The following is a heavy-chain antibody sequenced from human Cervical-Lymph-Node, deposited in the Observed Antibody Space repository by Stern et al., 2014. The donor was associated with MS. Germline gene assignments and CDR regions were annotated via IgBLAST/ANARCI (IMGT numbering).Heavy chain of an antibody. CDR1: GDSISNDNW. J-gene: IGHJ4*02. CDR2: VYHPGSA. CDR3: ARDQGFQLMNS. D-gene: IGHD2-2*01. Sequence: QVQLQESGPGLVRPSGTLSLTCAVSGDSISNDNWWSWVRQPPGKGLEWIGEVYHPGSANYDPSLKGRVPISVDKSKNQFSLRLTSMTAADTAVYYCARDQGFQLMNSWGQGTLVIVSS. V-gene: IGHV4-4*02.